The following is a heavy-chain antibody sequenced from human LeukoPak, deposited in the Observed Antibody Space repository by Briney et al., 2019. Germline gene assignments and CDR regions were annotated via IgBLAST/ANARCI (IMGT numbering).Heavy chain of an antibody. CDR3: ARSGREWLLDYYGMDV. D-gene: IGHD5-12*01. CDR1: GYTFTSYD. Sequence: ASVKVSCKASGYTFTSYDINWVRQATGQGLEWMGWMNPNSGNTGYAQKFQGRVTMTRNTSISTAYMELSSLRSEDTAVYYCARSGREWLLDYYGMDVWGQGTTVTVSS. J-gene: IGHJ6*02. CDR2: MNPNSGNT. V-gene: IGHV1-8*01.